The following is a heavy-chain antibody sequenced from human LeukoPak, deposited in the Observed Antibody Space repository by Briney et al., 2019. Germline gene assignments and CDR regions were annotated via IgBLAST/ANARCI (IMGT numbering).Heavy chain of an antibody. J-gene: IGHJ2*01. CDR2: IRLGGGLT. CDR1: GFTFMNYV. Sequence: GGSLRLSCSGYGFTFMNYVMAWVRQAPGKGLEWVSSIRLGGGLTHSADPVKGRFIISRDMNTLFLQMNNLRPEDTAMYYCARKITMVRGPLIKGYFDLWGRGTLVSVSS. V-gene: IGHV3-23*01. CDR3: ARKITMVRGPLIKGYFDL. D-gene: IGHD3-10*01.